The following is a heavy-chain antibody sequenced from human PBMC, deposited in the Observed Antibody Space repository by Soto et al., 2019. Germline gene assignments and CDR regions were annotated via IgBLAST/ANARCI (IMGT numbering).Heavy chain of an antibody. D-gene: IGHD3-10*01. V-gene: IGHV3-53*01. CDR3: AHLYGSGTYEIDNNWFDP. Sequence: PGGSLRLSCAVSGLTVSRTQMSWVRQAPGKGLQWVSVIYSGGSTYYANAVKGRFTISRDISENTVYLELDKLTVDDTATYYCAHLYGSGTYEIDNNWFDPWGQGTLVTVSS. J-gene: IGHJ5*02. CDR1: GLTVSRTQ. CDR2: IYSGGST.